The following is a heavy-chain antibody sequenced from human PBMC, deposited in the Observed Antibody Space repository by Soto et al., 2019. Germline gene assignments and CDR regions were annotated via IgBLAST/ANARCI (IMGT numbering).Heavy chain of an antibody. J-gene: IGHJ4*02. CDR2: IYYSGST. D-gene: IGHD2-8*01. Sequence: SETLSLTCTVSGGSISSGDYYWNWIRQPPGRGLEWIGYIYYSGSTYYNPSLKSRVAISVDTSKSQFSLKLSSVTAADTAMYYCARGVSWVQQFDYWDQGTLVTVSS. CDR3: ARGVSWVQQFDY. CDR1: GGSISSGDYY. V-gene: IGHV4-30-4*01.